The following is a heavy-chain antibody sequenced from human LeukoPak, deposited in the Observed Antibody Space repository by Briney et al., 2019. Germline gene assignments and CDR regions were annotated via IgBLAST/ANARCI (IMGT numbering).Heavy chain of an antibody. Sequence: GGSLRLSCAASGFTFSSYAMHWVRQAPGKGLEWVAVISYDGSSKYSADSVKGRFTISRDNSKNTLSLQMNSLRTEDTAVYYCARDVGETYYYYGMDVWGQGTTVTVSS. J-gene: IGHJ6*02. V-gene: IGHV3-30-3*01. CDR1: GFTFSSYA. CDR3: ARDVGETYYYYGMDV. D-gene: IGHD1-26*01. CDR2: ISYDGSSK.